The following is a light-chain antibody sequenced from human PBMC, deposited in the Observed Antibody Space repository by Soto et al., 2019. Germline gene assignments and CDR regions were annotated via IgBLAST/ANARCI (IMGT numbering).Light chain of an antibody. J-gene: IGLJ3*02. CDR1: SRDVGSYEL. V-gene: IGLV2-23*01. CDR3: CSYAGLSTWV. Sequence: QLVLTQPASLSGSPGQSITISCTGSSRDVGSYELVSWFQQYPGKAPKLIIFEDNKRPSGLSNRFSGSKSGNTATLTISGLQAEDEANYYCCSYAGLSTWVFGGGTQLTVL. CDR2: EDN.